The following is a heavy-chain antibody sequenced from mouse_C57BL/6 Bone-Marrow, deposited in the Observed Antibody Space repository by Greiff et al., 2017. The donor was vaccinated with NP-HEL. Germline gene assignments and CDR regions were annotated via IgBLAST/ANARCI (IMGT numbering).Heavy chain of an antibody. CDR3: AMAPYGNYLYYFDY. CDR1: GYTFTSYW. J-gene: IGHJ2*01. V-gene: IGHV1-55*01. D-gene: IGHD2-1*01. CDR2: IYPGSGST. Sequence: QVQLKQPGAELVKPGASVKMSCKASGYTFTSYWITWVKQRPGQGLEWIGDIYPGSGSTNYNEKFKSKATLTVDKSSSTAYMQLSSLTSEDSAVYYCAMAPYGNYLYYFDYWGQGTTLTVSS.